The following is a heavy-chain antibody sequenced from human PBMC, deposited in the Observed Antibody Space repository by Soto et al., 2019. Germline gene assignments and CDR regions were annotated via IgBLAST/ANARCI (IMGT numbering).Heavy chain of an antibody. Sequence: QLQLQESGPGLVKPSETLSLTCTVSGGSISSSSYYWGWIRQPPGKGLEWIGSIYYSGSTYYNPSLKSRVTISVDTSKNQFSLKLSSVTAADTAVYYCARHVLRFLEWLDWFDPWGQGTLVTVSS. CDR2: IYYSGST. V-gene: IGHV4-39*01. D-gene: IGHD3-3*01. CDR3: ARHVLRFLEWLDWFDP. CDR1: GGSISSSSYY. J-gene: IGHJ5*02.